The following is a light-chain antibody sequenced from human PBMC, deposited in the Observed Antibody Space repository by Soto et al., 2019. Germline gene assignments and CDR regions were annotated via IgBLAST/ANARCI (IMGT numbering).Light chain of an antibody. CDR1: QTFTTSS. CDR2: GAS. V-gene: IGKV3-20*01. J-gene: IGKJ1*01. CDR3: QQYDRSPRT. Sequence: EIVLTQSPGTLSLSPGERATLSCRASQTFTTSSLAWYQQKPRQAPRLLISGASNRATGIPDRFSGSGSGTDFTLTISRLEPEDFAVYYCQQYDRSPRTFGQGTKVEIK.